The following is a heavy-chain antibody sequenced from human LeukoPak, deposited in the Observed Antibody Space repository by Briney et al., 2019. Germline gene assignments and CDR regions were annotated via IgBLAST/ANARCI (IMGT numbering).Heavy chain of an antibody. Sequence: SQTLSLTCDISGDSVSSNRAIWHWIRQSPSGGLEWLGRTYYRSKWYDDCAVFVKSRITINPDTSQNQFSLHLNSVTPEDTAVYYCARAGAGSAAFLFDSWGQGTLVTVSS. V-gene: IGHV6-1*01. CDR3: ARAGAGSAAFLFDS. CDR2: TYYRSKWYD. CDR1: GDSVSSNRAI. J-gene: IGHJ4*02. D-gene: IGHD2-21*02.